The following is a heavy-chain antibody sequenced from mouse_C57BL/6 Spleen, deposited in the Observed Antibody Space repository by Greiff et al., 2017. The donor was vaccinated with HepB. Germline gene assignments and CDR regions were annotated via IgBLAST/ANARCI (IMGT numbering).Heavy chain of an antibody. CDR2: IDPNSGGT. CDR3: ARRGDETERGAMDY. Sequence: QVQLQQPGAELVKPGASVKLSCKASGYTFTSYWMHWVKQRPGRGLEWIGRIDPNSGGTKYNEKFKSKATLTVDKPSSPAYMQLSSLTSEDSAVYYCARRGDETERGAMDYWGQGTSVTVSS. CDR1: GYTFTSYW. J-gene: IGHJ4*01. V-gene: IGHV1-72*01.